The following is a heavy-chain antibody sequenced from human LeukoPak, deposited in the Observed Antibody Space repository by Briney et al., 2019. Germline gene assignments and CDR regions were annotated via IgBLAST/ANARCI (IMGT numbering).Heavy chain of an antibody. V-gene: IGHV3-53*01. CDR1: GFTVSSNY. Sequence: PGGSLRLSCAASGFTVSSNYMSWVRQAPGKGLEWVSVIYSGGSTYYADSVKGRFTISRDNSKNTLYLQMNSLRAEDTAVYYCARDRPHYDFWSGFDYWGQGTLVTVSS. D-gene: IGHD3-3*01. CDR3: ARDRPHYDFWSGFDY. CDR2: IYSGGST. J-gene: IGHJ4*02.